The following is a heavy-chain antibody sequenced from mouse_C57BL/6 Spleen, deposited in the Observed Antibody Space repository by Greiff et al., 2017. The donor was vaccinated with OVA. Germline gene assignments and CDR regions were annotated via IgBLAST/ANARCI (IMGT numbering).Heavy chain of an antibody. Sequence: VKLQESGPELVKPGASVKISCKASGYAFSSSWMNWVKQRPGKGLEWIGRIYPGDGDTNYNGKFKGKATLTADKSSSTAYMQLSSLTSEDSAVYFCARGDYDYDGYAMDYWGQGTSVTVSS. CDR3: ARGDYDYDGYAMDY. D-gene: IGHD2-4*01. CDR2: IYPGDGDT. V-gene: IGHV1-82*01. J-gene: IGHJ4*01. CDR1: GYAFSSSW.